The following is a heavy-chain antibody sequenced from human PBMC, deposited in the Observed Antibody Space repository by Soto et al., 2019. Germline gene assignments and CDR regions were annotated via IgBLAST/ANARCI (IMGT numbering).Heavy chain of an antibody. D-gene: IGHD5-18*01. V-gene: IGHV3-15*07. CDR3: SHGYYQYFTS. CDR2: IKSKTDGGTT. Sequence: EVQLVESGGGLVKPGGSLRLSCAVSGVTLTDVWMNWVRQAPGKGPEWVGRIKSKTDGGTTDYAAPVKGRFTISRDDSQNMLYLQMNSLKSEDTAVYYCSHGYYQYFTSWGQGTLVTVSS. CDR1: GVTLTDVW. J-gene: IGHJ4*02.